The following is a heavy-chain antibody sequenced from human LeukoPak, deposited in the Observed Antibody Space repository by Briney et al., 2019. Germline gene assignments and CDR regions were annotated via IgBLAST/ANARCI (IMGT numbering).Heavy chain of an antibody. D-gene: IGHD3-9*01. CDR2: IYYSGST. V-gene: IGHV4-59*01. J-gene: IGHJ3*02. CDR3: ARGDYDILTGTGLLDAFDI. CDR1: GGSISSYY. Sequence: SETLSLTCTVSGGSISSYYWSWIRQPPGKGLEWIGYIYYSGSTNYNPSLKSRVTISVDTSKNQFSLKLSSVTAADTAVYYCARGDYDILTGTGLLDAFDIWGQGTMVSPSS.